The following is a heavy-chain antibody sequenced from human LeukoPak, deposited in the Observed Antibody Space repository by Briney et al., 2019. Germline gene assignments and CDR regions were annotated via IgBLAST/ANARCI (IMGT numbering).Heavy chain of an antibody. J-gene: IGHJ4*02. V-gene: IGHV3-21*01. D-gene: IGHD5-24*01. CDR2: ISRGSTYI. CDR1: GFNFSLVS. Sequence: GGSLRLSCEGSGFNFSLVSMNWVRQAPGKGLEWVSSISRGSTYIFYADSLQGRFIISRDNAKNTVYLQMTGLRVEDTALYYCARDREKATISHFESWGQGTLVTVSS. CDR3: ARDREKATISHFES.